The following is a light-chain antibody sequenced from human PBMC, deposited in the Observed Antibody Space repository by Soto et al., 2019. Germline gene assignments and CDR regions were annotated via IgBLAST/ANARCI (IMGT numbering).Light chain of an antibody. Sequence: EIAFTQSPATLSLSPGERATISCRASQSVSSYLAWYQQKPGQAPRLLIYGASTRATGIPARFSGSGSGTEFTLTISSLQSEDFAVYYCQQYNNWPPITFGQGTRLEI. CDR2: GAS. CDR3: QQYNNWPPIT. V-gene: IGKV3-15*01. CDR1: QSVSSY. J-gene: IGKJ5*01.